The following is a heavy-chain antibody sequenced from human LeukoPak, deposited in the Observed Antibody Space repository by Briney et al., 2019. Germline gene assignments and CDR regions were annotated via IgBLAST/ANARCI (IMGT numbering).Heavy chain of an antibody. Sequence: RAGGSLRLSCAASGFTFRSYALSWVRQAPGKGLEWVSAISGSGGSTYYADSVKGRFTISRDNSKNTLYLQMNSLRAEDTAVYYCAKVEQYGDYDYYFDYWGQGTLVTVSS. CDR1: GFTFRSYA. J-gene: IGHJ4*02. CDR2: ISGSGGST. V-gene: IGHV3-23*01. CDR3: AKVEQYGDYDYYFDY. D-gene: IGHD4-17*01.